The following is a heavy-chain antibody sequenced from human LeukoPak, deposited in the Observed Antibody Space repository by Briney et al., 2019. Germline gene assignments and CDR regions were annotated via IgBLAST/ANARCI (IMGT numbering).Heavy chain of an antibody. CDR1: GYIFTSYT. CDR2: INPGDGQI. Sequence: ASVKVSCKPSGYIFTSYTVHWVRQAPGQRLEWMGWINPGDGQIKYSQKFQGRVTITRDTSASTGYVELSSLSSEDTAVYYCARDAYCGGDCYTGYFQHWGQGTLVTVSS. V-gene: IGHV1-3*01. D-gene: IGHD2-21*02. CDR3: ARDAYCGGDCYTGYFQH. J-gene: IGHJ1*01.